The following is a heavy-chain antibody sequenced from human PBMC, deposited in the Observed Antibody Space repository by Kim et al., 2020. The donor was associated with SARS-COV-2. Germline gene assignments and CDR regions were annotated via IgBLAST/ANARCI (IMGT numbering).Heavy chain of an antibody. CDR3: ARDVAVAGEDYYYGMDV. J-gene: IGHJ6*02. CDR2: IYYSGST. V-gene: IGHV4-59*01. Sequence: SETLSLTCTVSGGSISSYYWSWIRQPPGKGLEWIGYIYYSGSTNYNPSLKSRVTISVDTSKNQFSLKLSSVTAADTAVYYCARDVAVAGEDYYYGMDVWGQGTTVTVPS. CDR1: GGSISSYY. D-gene: IGHD6-19*01.